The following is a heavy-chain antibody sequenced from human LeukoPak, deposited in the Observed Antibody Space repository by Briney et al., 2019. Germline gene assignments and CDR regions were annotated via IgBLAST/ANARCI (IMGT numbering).Heavy chain of an antibody. Sequence: RGASVKVSCKASGYTFTGYYMHWVRQAPGQGLEWMGWINPNSGGTNYAQKFQGRVTMTRDTSISTAYMELSRLRSDDTAVYYCARLKATRGPRYFQHWGQGTLVTVSS. CDR1: GYTFTGYY. J-gene: IGHJ1*01. D-gene: IGHD1-26*01. V-gene: IGHV1-2*02. CDR2: INPNSGGT. CDR3: ARLKATRGPRYFQH.